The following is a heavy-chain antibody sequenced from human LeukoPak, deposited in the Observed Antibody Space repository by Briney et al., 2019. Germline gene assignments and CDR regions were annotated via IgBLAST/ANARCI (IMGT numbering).Heavy chain of an antibody. CDR3: ARALSVRGYSYGYFFDY. V-gene: IGHV3-21*01. CDR1: GFTFSSCT. J-gene: IGHJ4*02. Sequence: GGSLRLSCAASGFTFSSCTMNWVRQAPGKGLEWVSSISSSNNYIYYADSVKGRFTISRDNAKNSLYLQTNSLRAEDTAVYYCARALSVRGYSYGYFFDYWGQGTLVTVSS. CDR2: ISSSNNYI. D-gene: IGHD5-18*01.